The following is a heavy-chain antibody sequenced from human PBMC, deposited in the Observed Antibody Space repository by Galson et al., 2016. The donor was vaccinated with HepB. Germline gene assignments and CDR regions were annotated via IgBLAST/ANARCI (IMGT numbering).Heavy chain of an antibody. D-gene: IGHD7-27*01. Sequence: SLRLSCAASGFNFHDYAMHGVRQPPGRGLEWVSSVTWNSGSITCADSVEGRFTISRDNSQNTAYLQVNSLRPEDTALYYCASPLTGLAYWGQGTLVAVSS. CDR3: ASPLTGLAY. CDR2: VTWNSGSI. CDR1: GFNFHDYA. J-gene: IGHJ4*02. V-gene: IGHV3-9*01.